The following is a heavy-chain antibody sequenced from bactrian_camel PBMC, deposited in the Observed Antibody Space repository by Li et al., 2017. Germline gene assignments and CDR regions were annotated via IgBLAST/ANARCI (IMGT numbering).Heavy chain of an antibody. V-gene: IGHV3S1*01. Sequence: HVQLVESGGGLVQPGGSLRLSCAASGFTFSTYFWMYWVRQAPGKGLEWVSSITSVGDNTDYSDSVKGRFTISKDDAKNTVYLQMNRLISEDTAVYYCVRGTQSTEWITLRYWGQGTQVTVS. CDR3: VRGTQSTEWITLRY. D-gene: IGHD5*01. J-gene: IGHJ4*01. CDR2: ITSVGDNT. CDR1: GFTFSTYFW.